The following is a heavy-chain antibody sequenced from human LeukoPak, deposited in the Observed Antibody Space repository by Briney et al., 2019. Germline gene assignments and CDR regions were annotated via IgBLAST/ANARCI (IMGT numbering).Heavy chain of an antibody. J-gene: IGHJ4*02. CDR3: ARVGEDIVVVVAAGVYYFDY. D-gene: IGHD2-15*01. V-gene: IGHV3-7*01. CDR2: IKQDGSEK. Sequence: GGSLRLSCAASGFTFSSYWMSWVRQAPGKGLEWVANIKQDGSEKYYVDSVKGRFTISRDNAKNSLYLQMNSLRAEDTAVYYCARVGEDIVVVVAAGVYYFDYWGQGTLVTVSS. CDR1: GFTFSSYW.